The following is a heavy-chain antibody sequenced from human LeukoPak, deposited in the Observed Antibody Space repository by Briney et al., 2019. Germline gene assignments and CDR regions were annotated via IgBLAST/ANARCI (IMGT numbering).Heavy chain of an antibody. J-gene: IGHJ3*01. CDR2: IYDSGNT. V-gene: IGHV4-39*02. Sequence: SETLSLTCTASGVSINSCSYYWTWLRPPPGEGLGSLGTIYDSGNTYYNPSHRGRATISLNTPNTQFSLHLSSVIAADTAVYYCARATQWLVQDVWGQGTMVTVSS. CDR3: ARATQWLVQDV. D-gene: IGHD6-19*01. CDR1: GVSINSCSYY.